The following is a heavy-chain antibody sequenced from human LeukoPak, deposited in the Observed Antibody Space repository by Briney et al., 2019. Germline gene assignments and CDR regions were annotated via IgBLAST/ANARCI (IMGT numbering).Heavy chain of an antibody. CDR3: ARETYYYDSSGYPSDY. D-gene: IGHD3-22*01. CDR1: GLTFSSYW. Sequence: GALRLPCAASGLTFSSYWMHWVRQAPGKGLVWVSRIDPDGSRTSYADSVKGRFTISRDNAKNTLYLQMNSLRAEDTAVYYCARETYYYDSSGYPSDYWGQGTLVTVSS. J-gene: IGHJ4*02. CDR2: IDPDGSRT. V-gene: IGHV3-74*01.